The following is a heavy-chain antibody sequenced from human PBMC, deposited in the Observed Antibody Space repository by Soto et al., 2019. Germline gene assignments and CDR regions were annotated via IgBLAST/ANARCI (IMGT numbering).Heavy chain of an antibody. J-gene: IGHJ4*02. CDR2: INHSGST. CDR3: ARPSSPPGY. V-gene: IGHV4-34*01. CDR1: GGSFSGYY. Sequence: SETLSLTCAVYGGSFSGYYWSWIRQPPGKGLEWIGEINHSGSTNYNPSLKSRVTISVDTSKNQFSLKLSSVTAADTAVYYCARPSSPPGYWGQGTLVTVSS.